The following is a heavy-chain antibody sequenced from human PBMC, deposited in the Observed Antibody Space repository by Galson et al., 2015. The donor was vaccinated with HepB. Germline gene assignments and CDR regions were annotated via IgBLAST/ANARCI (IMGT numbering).Heavy chain of an antibody. CDR3: ARSATFGYVHHYYYGMNV. CDR1: GGSISSYY. Sequence: SETLSLTCTVSGGSISSYYWSWIRQPPGKGLEWIGYIYYSGSTKYNPSLKSRVTISLDTSKNQFSLKVTSVTAADTAVYYCARSATFGYVHHYYYGMNVWGQGAAVTVSS. CDR2: IYYSGST. V-gene: IGHV4-59*08. D-gene: IGHD5-18*01. J-gene: IGHJ6*02.